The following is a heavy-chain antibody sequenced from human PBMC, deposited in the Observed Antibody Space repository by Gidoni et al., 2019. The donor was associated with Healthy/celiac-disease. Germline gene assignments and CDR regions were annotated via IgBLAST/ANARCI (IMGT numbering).Heavy chain of an antibody. D-gene: IGHD3-22*01. CDR3: AKENYYDSSFDY. CDR1: GFTFSSYA. CDR2: ISGSGGST. J-gene: IGHJ4*02. V-gene: IGHV3-23*01. Sequence: EVQLLASGGGLVQPGESLILSCAASGFTFSSYAMSWVRQAPGKGLEWVSAISGSGGSTFYADSVKGRFTISRDNSKNTLYLQMNSLRAEDTAVYYCAKENYYDSSFDYWGQGTLVTVSS.